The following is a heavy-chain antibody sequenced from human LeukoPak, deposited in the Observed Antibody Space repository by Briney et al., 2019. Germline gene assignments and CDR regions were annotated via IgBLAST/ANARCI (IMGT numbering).Heavy chain of an antibody. J-gene: IGHJ4*02. V-gene: IGHV3-73*01. CDR3: TSPLEDYYDSSGSNRDY. CDR2: IRSKANSYAT. CDR1: GFTFSGCA. D-gene: IGHD3-22*01. Sequence: KPGGSLRLSCAASGFTFSGCAMHWVRQASGKGLEWVGRIRSKANSYATAYAASVKGRFTISRDDSKNTAYLQMNSLKTEDTAVYYCTSPLEDYYDSSGSNRDYWGQGTLVTVSS.